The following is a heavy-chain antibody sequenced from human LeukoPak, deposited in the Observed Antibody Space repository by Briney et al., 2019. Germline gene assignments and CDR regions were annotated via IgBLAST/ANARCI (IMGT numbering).Heavy chain of an antibody. J-gene: IGHJ5*02. Sequence: ASVKVSCKASGYXFTGYYMHWVRQAPXXGXEWMGWINPNSGGTNYAQKFQGRVTMTRDTSISTAYMELSRLRSDDTAVYYCARSGDIVVVVAAIESNWFDPWGQGTLVTVSS. CDR1: GYXFTGYY. CDR2: INPNSGGT. CDR3: ARSGDIVVVVAAIESNWFDP. D-gene: IGHD2-15*01. V-gene: IGHV1-2*02.